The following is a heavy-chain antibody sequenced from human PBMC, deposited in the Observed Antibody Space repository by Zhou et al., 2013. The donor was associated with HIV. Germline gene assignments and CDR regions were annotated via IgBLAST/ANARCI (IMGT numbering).Heavy chain of an antibody. CDR3: ARDGFGYCSGGSCYSIDY. J-gene: IGHJ4*02. V-gene: IGHV1-46*01. D-gene: IGHD2-15*01. CDR2: INPSGGQT. CDR1: GDTTFTTYY. Sequence: QMQLVQSGAEVKKPGASVRVSCKASGDTTFTTYYITWVRQAPGQGLEWMGMINPSGGQTTSAQKFQGRVSMTRDTSTSTVYMELSSLRSDDTAVYYCARDGFGYCSGGSCYSIDYWGQGTLVTVSS.